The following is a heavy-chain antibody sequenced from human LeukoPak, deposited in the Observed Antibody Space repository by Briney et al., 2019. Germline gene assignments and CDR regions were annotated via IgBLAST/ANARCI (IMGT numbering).Heavy chain of an antibody. CDR2: IDYSGTT. Sequence: SETLSLTCTVSGDSISTYYWTWIRQPPGRGLEWTGYIDYSGTTNYNPSLKSRVTMSVVTSKNQFSLKLSSVTAADTAVYYCARHGGSWTFDYWGQGILITVSS. V-gene: IGHV4-59*08. CDR1: GDSISTYY. J-gene: IGHJ4*02. D-gene: IGHD1-26*01. CDR3: ARHGGSWTFDY.